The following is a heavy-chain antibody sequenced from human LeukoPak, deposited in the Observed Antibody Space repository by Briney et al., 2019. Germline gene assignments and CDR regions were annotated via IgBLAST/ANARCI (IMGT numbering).Heavy chain of an antibody. D-gene: IGHD6-13*01. CDR1: GYTFTGYY. V-gene: IGHV1-2*02. Sequence: ASVKVSCKASGYTFTGYYMHWVRQAPGQGLEWMGWINPNSGGTNYAQKFQGRVTMTRDTSISTAYMELSRLRSDDTAVYYCARAIAAAGYFDYWGQGTLVTVSS. J-gene: IGHJ4*02. CDR2: INPNSGGT. CDR3: ARAIAAAGYFDY.